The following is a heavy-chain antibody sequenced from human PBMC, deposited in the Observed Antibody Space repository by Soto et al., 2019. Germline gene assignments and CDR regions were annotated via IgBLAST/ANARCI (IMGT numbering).Heavy chain of an antibody. CDR3: ATIIVRGGPLRFED. CDR2: VLPISGST. CDR1: GGLISKYS. J-gene: IGHJ4*01. D-gene: IGHD5-12*01. V-gene: IGHV1-69*06. Sequence: QVQLVQSGAEVRKPGSSVKVSCKTSGGLISKYSFNWVRQAPGQGLEWMGGVLPISGSTDYAQKFQGRLTITADRSTSTDYLELSRLRSDDTANYYCATIIVRGGPLRFEDGGQGMLSSVSS.